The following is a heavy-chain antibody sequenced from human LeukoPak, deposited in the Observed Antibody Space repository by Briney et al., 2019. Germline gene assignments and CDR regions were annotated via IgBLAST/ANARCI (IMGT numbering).Heavy chain of an antibody. CDR2: ISAYNGNT. D-gene: IGHD6-13*01. CDR3: ARDAGPNIAAAGTIIPLDP. J-gene: IGHJ5*02. V-gene: IGHV1-18*04. CDR1: GYTFTSYG. Sequence: ASVKVSCKASGYTFTSYGISWVRQAPGQGLEWMGWISAYNGNTNYAQKLQGRVTMTTDTSTSTAYMELRSLRSDDTAVYYCARDAGPNIAAAGTIIPLDPWGQGTLVTVSS.